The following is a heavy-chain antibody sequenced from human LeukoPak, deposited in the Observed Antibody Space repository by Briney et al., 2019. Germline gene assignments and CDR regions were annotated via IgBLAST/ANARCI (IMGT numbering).Heavy chain of an antibody. J-gene: IGHJ4*02. D-gene: IGHD6-13*01. CDR3: ARDGIPGYSSSWYVDY. CDR1: GFIFSDCY. CDR2: ISSTGSTI. V-gene: IGHV3-11*01. Sequence: GGSLRLSCAASGFIFSDCYMSRIRQAPGKGLEWVSYISSTGSTIYYADSVKGRFTISRDNAKNSLYLQMNSLRAEDTAVYYCARDGIPGYSSSWYVDYWGQGTLVTVSS.